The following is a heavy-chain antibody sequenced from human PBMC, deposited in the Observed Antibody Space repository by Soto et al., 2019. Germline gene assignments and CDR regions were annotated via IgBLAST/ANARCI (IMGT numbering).Heavy chain of an antibody. V-gene: IGHV4-30-4*01. CDR1: GDSISGGASF. D-gene: IGHD4-17*01. CDR2: VYCSGST. J-gene: IGHJ4*02. Sequence: PSETLSLTCTVSGDSISGGASFWSWIRQPPGKGLEWIANVYCSGSTYYNPSLKSRVTISVDTSKNQFSLKLSSVTAADTAVYYCARTYGDSPLFDYWGQGTLVTVSS. CDR3: ARTYGDSPLFDY.